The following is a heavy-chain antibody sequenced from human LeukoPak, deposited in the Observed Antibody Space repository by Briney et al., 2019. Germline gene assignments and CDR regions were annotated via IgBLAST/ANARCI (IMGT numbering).Heavy chain of an antibody. D-gene: IGHD1-1*01. CDR2: ISPDGSTT. V-gene: IGHV3-74*01. CDR3: ASAWSY. CDR1: RFTFSSYW. J-gene: IGHJ4*02. Sequence: PGGSLRLSCVASRFTFSSYWMHWVRQDRGKGLVWVSYISPDGSTTRYADSVKGRFTISRDNAKNTLYLQMNSLRVEDTAVYFCASAWSYWGQGALVTVSS.